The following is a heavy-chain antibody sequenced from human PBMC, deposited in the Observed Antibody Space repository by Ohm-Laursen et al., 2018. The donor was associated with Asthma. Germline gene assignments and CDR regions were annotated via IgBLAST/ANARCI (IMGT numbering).Heavy chain of an antibody. V-gene: IGHV1-18*01. D-gene: IGHD2-21*02. CDR1: GYTFTSYG. CDR3: ARDGGGDTKTYYYGMDV. CDR2: ISAYNGNT. J-gene: IGHJ6*02. Sequence: AASVKVSCKASGYTFTSYGISWVRQAPGQGLEWMGWISAYNGNTNYAQKLQGRVTMTTDTSTSTAYMELRSLRSDDTAVYYCARDGGGDTKTYYYGMDVWGQGTTVTVSS.